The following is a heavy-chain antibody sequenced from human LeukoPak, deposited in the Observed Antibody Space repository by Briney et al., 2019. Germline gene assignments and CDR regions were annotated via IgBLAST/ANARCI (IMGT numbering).Heavy chain of an antibody. D-gene: IGHD3-10*01. CDR1: GFTFSSYS. CDR3: ARGGITVVRGVPDYYYYYMDV. Sequence: GGSLRLSCAASGFTFSSYSMNWVRQAPGKGLAWVSYISSSSSTIYYADSVKGRFTISRDNAKNSLYLQMNSLRAEDTAVYYCARGGITVVRGVPDYYYYYMDVWGKGTTVTVSS. CDR2: ISSSSSTI. J-gene: IGHJ6*03. V-gene: IGHV3-48*01.